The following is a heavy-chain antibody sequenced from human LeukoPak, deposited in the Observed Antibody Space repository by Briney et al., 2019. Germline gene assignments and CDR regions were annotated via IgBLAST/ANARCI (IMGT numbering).Heavy chain of an antibody. CDR2: INSDGSST. V-gene: IGHV3-74*01. CDR1: GFTFSSYW. J-gene: IGHJ5*02. CDR3: AKDSPVAGTEGNWFDP. Sequence: GGSLRLSCAASGFTFSSYWMHWVRQAPGKGLVWVSRINSDGSSTSYADSVKGRFTISRDNAKNTLYLQMNSLRAEDTAVYYCAKDSPVAGTEGNWFDPWGQGTPVTVSS. D-gene: IGHD6-13*01.